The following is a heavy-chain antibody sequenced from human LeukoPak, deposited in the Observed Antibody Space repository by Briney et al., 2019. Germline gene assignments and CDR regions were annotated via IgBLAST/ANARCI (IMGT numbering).Heavy chain of an antibody. J-gene: IGHJ3*02. CDR3: ARSRYGGPFAGAFAI. CDR1: GFTFSSYW. CDR2: IKQDGSEK. Sequence: PGGSLRLSCAASGFTFSSYWMSWVRQAPGKGLEWVANIKQDGSEKYYVDSVKGRFTISRDNAKNSLYLQMNSLRAEDTAVYYCARSRYGGPFAGAFAIWGQGTMVTVSS. D-gene: IGHD4-23*01. V-gene: IGHV3-7*01.